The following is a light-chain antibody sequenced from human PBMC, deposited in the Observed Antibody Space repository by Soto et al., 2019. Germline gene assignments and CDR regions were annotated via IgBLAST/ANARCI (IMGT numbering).Light chain of an antibody. CDR2: EDT. Sequence: SYELSQPPSLSVSPGQTATITCAGDKLGDKFTSWYQQRPGQSPVLVIYEDTRRPSGIPERFSGSNSGNTATLTISGTQAMDEADYYCQAWDSNSKVVSGTGTKLTVL. V-gene: IGLV3-1*01. CDR3: QAWDSNSKVV. J-gene: IGLJ1*01. CDR1: KLGDKF.